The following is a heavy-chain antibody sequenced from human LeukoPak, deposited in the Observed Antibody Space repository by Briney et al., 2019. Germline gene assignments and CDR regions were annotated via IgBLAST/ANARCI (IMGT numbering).Heavy chain of an antibody. CDR3: AERGITMIGGV. V-gene: IGHV3-48*03. J-gene: IGHJ6*04. D-gene: IGHD3-10*02. CDR1: GFTFSSYE. Sequence: PGGSLTLSCAASGFTFSSYEMNWVRQAPGKGLEWVSYINSSGSTIYYADSVSGGSIISRETTNNSLYLQRNRLAADTTADYYVAERGITMIGGVWGKGTTVTISS. CDR2: INSSGSTI.